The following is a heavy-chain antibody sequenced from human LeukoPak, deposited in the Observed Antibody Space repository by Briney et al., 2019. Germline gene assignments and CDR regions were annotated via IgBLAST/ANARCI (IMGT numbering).Heavy chain of an antibody. J-gene: IGHJ5*02. CDR1: GYTFTGYY. CDR2: INPNSGGT. Sequence: ASVKVSCKASGYTFTGYYMHLVRQAPGQGLEWMGWINPNSGGTNYAQKFQGRVTMTRDTSISTAYMELSRLRSDDTAVYYCARDGGGRYFGNRSPFDPWGQGTLVTVSS. V-gene: IGHV1-2*02. D-gene: IGHD3-9*01. CDR3: ARDGGGRYFGNRSPFDP.